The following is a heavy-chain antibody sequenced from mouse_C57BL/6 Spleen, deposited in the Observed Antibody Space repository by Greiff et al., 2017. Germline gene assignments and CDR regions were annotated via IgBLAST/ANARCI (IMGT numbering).Heavy chain of an antibody. V-gene: IGHV5-4*01. D-gene: IGHD3-1*01. CDR2: ISDGGSYT. CDR3: ARETAAPATFYAMDD. CDR1: GFTFSSYA. J-gene: IGHJ4*01. Sequence: VQLKQSGGGLVKPGGSLKLSCAASGFTFSSYAMSWVRQTPEKRLEWVATISDGGSYTYYPDNVKGRFTISRDNAKNNLYLQMSHLKSEDTAMYYCARETAAPATFYAMDDWGQGTSVTVSS.